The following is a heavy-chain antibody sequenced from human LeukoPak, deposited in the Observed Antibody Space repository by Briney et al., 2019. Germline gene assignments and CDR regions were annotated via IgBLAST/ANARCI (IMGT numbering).Heavy chain of an antibody. CDR3: ARAGITMIVVASGVDAFDI. CDR2: ISAYNGNT. D-gene: IGHD3-22*01. V-gene: IGHV1-18*01. CDR1: GYTFTSYG. J-gene: IGHJ3*02. Sequence: ASVKVSCKASGYTFTSYGISWVRQAPGQGLEWMGWISAYNGNTNYAQKLQGRVTMTTDTSTSTAYMELRGLRSDDTAVYYCARAGITMIVVASGVDAFDIWGQGTMVTVSS.